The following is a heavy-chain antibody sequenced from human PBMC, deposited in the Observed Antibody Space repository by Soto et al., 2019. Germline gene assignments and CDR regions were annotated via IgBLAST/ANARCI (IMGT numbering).Heavy chain of an antibody. CDR3: ARVEYTSGWSLAS. CDR2: INNAGSST. J-gene: IGHJ5*01. D-gene: IGHD6-19*01. CDR1: GFTFSSYW. V-gene: IGHV3-74*01. Sequence: EVQLVESGGGLVQPGGSLRLFCAASGFTFSSYWMHWVRQAPGKGLVWVSRINNAGSSTSYADSVKGRFTISRDNAKNTLYLQMNSLRAEDTAVYFCARVEYTSGWSLASWGQGTLVTVSS.